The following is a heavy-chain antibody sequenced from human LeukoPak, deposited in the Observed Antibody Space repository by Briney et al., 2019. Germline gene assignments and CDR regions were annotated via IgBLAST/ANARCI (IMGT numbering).Heavy chain of an antibody. D-gene: IGHD2-15*01. CDR1: GGSVSRGGYY. CDR2: IYYSGST. CDR3: ARDLGGGSFDF. J-gene: IGHJ4*02. V-gene: IGHV4-31*03. Sequence: SETLSLTCTVSGGSVSRGGYYWSWIRQHPGKGLEWIGYIYYSGSTYYSPSLKSRLTMSVDTSKNQFSLKLSSVTAADTAVYYCARDLGGGSFDFWGQGTLVTVSS.